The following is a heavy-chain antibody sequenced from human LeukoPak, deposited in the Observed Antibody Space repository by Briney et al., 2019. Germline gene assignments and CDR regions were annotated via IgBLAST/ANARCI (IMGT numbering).Heavy chain of an antibody. Sequence: GGSLRLSCAASGFTFSNYAMSWVRQAPGKGLEWVSAISGSGDTTYYADSVKGRFTISRDNAKNSLYLQMNSLRAEDTAVYYCARGSLTGYFDYWGQGTLVTVSS. V-gene: IGHV3-23*01. CDR1: GFTFSNYA. CDR2: ISGSGDTT. J-gene: IGHJ4*02. CDR3: ARGSLTGYFDY.